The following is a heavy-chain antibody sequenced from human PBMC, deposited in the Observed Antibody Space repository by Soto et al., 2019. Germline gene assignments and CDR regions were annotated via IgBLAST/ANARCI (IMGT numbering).Heavy chain of an antibody. CDR2: IYRDGST. CDR1: GVIRCSSY. CDR3: ARNYFDSGGGFDY. Sequence: GRSRRLACAAAGVIRCSSYMSRVLQAPGKGLEWVSVIYRDGSTYYADSVKGRFTISRDNSKNTLHLQMNSLRAEDTAVYYCARNYFDSGGGFDYWGQGTLVTVSS. D-gene: IGHD3-22*01. V-gene: IGHV3-53*01. J-gene: IGHJ4*02.